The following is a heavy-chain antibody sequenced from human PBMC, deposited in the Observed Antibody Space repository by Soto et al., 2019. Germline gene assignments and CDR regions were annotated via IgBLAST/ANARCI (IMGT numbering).Heavy chain of an antibody. Sequence: QVQLQESGPGLVKPSGTLSLTCAVSGGSISSSNWWSWVRQPPGKGLEWIGEIYHSGSTNYNPSLKSRVTISVDKSKNQFSLKLSSVTAADTAVYYCATGRLRYYYGSGRTAPMDVWGQGTTVTVSS. J-gene: IGHJ6*02. CDR3: ATGRLRYYYGSGRTAPMDV. CDR1: GGSISSSNW. D-gene: IGHD3-10*01. V-gene: IGHV4-4*02. CDR2: IYHSGST.